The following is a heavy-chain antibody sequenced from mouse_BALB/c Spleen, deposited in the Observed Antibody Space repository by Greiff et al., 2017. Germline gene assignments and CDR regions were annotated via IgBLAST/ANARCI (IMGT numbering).Heavy chain of an antibody. V-gene: IGHV4-1*02. J-gene: IGHJ4*01. Sequence: EVKLEESGGGLVQPGGSLKLSCAASGFDFSRYWMSWVRQAPGKGLEWIGEINPDSSTINYTPSLKDKFIISRDNAKNTLYLQMSKVRSEDTALYYCARPSYYGSSSYAMDYWGQGTSVTVSS. CDR2: INPDSSTI. CDR3: ARPSYYGSSSYAMDY. D-gene: IGHD1-1*01. CDR1: GFDFSRYW.